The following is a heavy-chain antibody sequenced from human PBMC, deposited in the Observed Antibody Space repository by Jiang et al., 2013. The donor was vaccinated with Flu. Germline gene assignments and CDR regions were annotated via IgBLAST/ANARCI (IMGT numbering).Heavy chain of an antibody. V-gene: IGHV4-34*01. J-gene: IGHJ6*02. D-gene: IGHD3-10*01. CDR3: ARAQRIETAYGQYYYYGMDV. Sequence: HSGGTYYNPSLKSRVTISVDTSKNQFSLKLTSVTAADTAVYYCARAQRIETAYGQYYYYGMDVWGQGTTVTVSS. CDR2: HSGGT.